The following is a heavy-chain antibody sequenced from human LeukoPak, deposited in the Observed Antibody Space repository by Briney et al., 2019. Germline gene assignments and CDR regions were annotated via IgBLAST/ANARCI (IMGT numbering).Heavy chain of an antibody. CDR2: ISGSGDST. CDR3: AKKEEVLWFGELLYGGCDY. V-gene: IGHV3-23*01. Sequence: GVSLSLSCAASGFTFNRHAMSWAREPPGKVMEWVSAISGSGDSTYYADSVKGRFTISRDNSKNTLYLQMNSLRAEDTAVYYCAKKEEVLWFGELLYGGCDYWGQGTLVTVSS. D-gene: IGHD3-10*01. CDR1: GFTFNRHA. J-gene: IGHJ4*02.